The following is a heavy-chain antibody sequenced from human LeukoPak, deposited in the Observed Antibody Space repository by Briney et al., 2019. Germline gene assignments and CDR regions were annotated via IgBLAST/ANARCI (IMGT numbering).Heavy chain of an antibody. D-gene: IGHD6-6*01. V-gene: IGHV3-21*01. CDR3: AAAYSSSSVFDY. Sequence: PGGSLRLSCAASGFTFSSYNMNWVRQAPGKGLEWVSSISGSSNYIYYADSVKGRFTISRDNAKNSLYLQMNSLRAEDTAVYYCAAAYSSSSVFDYWGQGTLVTVSS. CDR1: GFTFSSYN. CDR2: ISGSSNYI. J-gene: IGHJ4*02.